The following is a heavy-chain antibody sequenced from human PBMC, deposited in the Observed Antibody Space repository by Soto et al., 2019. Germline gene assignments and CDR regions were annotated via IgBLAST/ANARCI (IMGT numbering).Heavy chain of an antibody. CDR1: GFTFSSYG. CDR3: AKDTLRQTVTTLDY. CDR2: ISYDGSNN. J-gene: IGHJ4*02. Sequence: QVQLVESGGGVVQPGRSLRLSCAASGFTFSSYGMHWVRQAPGKGLEWVAVISYDGSNNYYADSVKVRFTISRDNSKNTLYLQMNSLRAEDTAVYYCAKDTLRQTVTTLDYWGQGTLVTVSS. V-gene: IGHV3-30*18. D-gene: IGHD4-17*01.